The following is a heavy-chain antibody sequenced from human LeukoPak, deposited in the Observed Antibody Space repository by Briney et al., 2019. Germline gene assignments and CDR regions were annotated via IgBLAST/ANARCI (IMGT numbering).Heavy chain of an antibody. D-gene: IGHD3-9*01. V-gene: IGHV4-4*07. Sequence: SETLSLTCTVSGGSISSYYWSRIRQPAGKGLEWIGRIYTSGSTNYNPSLKSRVTMSVDTSKNQFSLRLSSVTAADTAVYFCPRHSRGRPIFWDNWAQGTLVTVSS. J-gene: IGHJ4*02. CDR2: IYTSGST. CDR3: PRHSRGRPIFWDN. CDR1: GGSISSYY.